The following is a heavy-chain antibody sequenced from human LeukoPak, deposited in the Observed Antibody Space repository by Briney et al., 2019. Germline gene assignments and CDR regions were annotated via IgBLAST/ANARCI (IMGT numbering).Heavy chain of an antibody. J-gene: IGHJ6*04. V-gene: IGHV3-7*01. CDR2: IREDGTEK. Sequence: GGSLRLSCTASGFTFSGAWMTWVRQAPGKGLEWVANIREDGTEKNYVDSVKGRFTISRDNAKNSLFLQMNSPRAEDTAVYYCAELGITMIGGVWGKGTTVTISS. D-gene: IGHD3-10*02. CDR1: GFTFSGAW. CDR3: AELGITMIGGV.